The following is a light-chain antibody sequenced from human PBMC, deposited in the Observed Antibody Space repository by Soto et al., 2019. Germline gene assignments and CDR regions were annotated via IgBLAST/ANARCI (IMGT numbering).Light chain of an antibody. J-gene: IGKJ4*01. CDR1: QSVSSSY. CDR2: GAS. V-gene: IGKV3-20*01. Sequence: EIVLTQSPGTLSLSPGERATLSCRASQSVSSSYLAWYQQKPGQAPRLLIYGASSRATGIPDRFSGSGSGTDFTLNISRLEPEDFAVYDCQQYGSSPLTCGGGTKVEIK. CDR3: QQYGSSPLT.